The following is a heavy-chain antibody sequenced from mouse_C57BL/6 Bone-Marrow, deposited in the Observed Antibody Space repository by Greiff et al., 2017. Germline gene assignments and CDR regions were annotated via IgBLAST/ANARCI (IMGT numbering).Heavy chain of an antibody. CDR3: ASYYREAMDY. D-gene: IGHD2-12*01. J-gene: IGHJ4*01. V-gene: IGHV1-63*01. Sequence: QVQLQQSGAELVRPGTSVKMSCKASGYTFTNYWIGWAKQRPGHGLEWIGDIYPGGGYTNYNEKFKGKATLTADKSSSTAYMQVSSLTSEDSAIYYCASYYREAMDYWGQGTSVTVSS. CDR2: IYPGGGYT. CDR1: GYTFTNYW.